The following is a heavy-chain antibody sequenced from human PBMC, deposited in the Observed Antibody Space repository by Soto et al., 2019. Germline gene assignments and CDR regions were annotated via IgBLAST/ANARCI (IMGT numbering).Heavy chain of an antibody. CDR2: ISFTCNT. Sequence: SSETLSLTCSASGGSITSSSHFWGWVRQPPGKGLEWIGTISFTCNTYYTPSLKSRLTMSIDTSKNEFSLRLNSVTAADTAVYYCAGQTFTIAAASYGRSNWFDPWGPGTLVTVSS. D-gene: IGHD6-25*01. CDR1: GGSITSSSHF. J-gene: IGHJ5*02. CDR3: AGQTFTIAAASYGRSNWFDP. V-gene: IGHV4-39*01.